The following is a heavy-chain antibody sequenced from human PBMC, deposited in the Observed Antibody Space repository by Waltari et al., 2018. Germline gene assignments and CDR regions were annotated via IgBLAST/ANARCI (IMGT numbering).Heavy chain of an antibody. CDR1: GYTFTSYD. V-gene: IGHV1-8*03. D-gene: IGHD3-3*01. Sequence: QVQLVQSGAEVKKPGASVKVSCKASGYTFTSYDINWVRQATGQGLEWMGWMKPKSGNKGYAQKFQGRVTITRNTSISTAYMELSSLRSEDTAVYYGARGMGDFWSGYYSDNYYYGMDVWGQGTTVTVSS. CDR3: ARGMGDFWSGYYSDNYYYGMDV. CDR2: MKPKSGNK. J-gene: IGHJ6*02.